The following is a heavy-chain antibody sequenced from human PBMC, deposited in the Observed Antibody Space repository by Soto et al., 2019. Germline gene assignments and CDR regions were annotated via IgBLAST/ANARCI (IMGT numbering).Heavy chain of an antibody. D-gene: IGHD1-26*01. CDR3: TKDRRVYSGSRGAFDI. CDR1: GFNFSSYA. V-gene: IGHV3-23*01. CDR2: IGVSGDNT. J-gene: IGHJ3*02. Sequence: GGSLRLSCVASGFNFSSYAMTWVRQAPGKGLEWVSAIGVSGDNTYYADSMKGRFTISRDNSKNTQYLQMNSLRGEDTAVYYCTKDRRVYSGSRGAFDIWGQGTMVTVS.